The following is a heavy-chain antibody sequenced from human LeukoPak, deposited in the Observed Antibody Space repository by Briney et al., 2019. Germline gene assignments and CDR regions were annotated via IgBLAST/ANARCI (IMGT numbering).Heavy chain of an antibody. V-gene: IGHV3-7*05. CDR3: ARPKYYDFWSGYSKYYFDY. D-gene: IGHD3-3*01. Sequence: GGSLRLSCAASGFTFSRNWMSWVRQAPGKGPEWVANIKQDGSQKYYVDSVKGRFTISRDNAKNSLYLQMNSLRAEDTAVYYCARPKYYDFWSGYSKYYFDYWGQGTLVTVSS. CDR1: GFTFSRNW. CDR2: IKQDGSQK. J-gene: IGHJ4*02.